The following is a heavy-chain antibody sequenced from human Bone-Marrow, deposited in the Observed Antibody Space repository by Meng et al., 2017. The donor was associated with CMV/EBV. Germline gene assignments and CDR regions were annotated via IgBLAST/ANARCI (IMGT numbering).Heavy chain of an antibody. CDR2: ISSTGSTI. CDR1: GFTFGDYY. J-gene: IGHJ2*01. Sequence: CAASGFTFGDYYMTWIRQAPGKGLEWISYISSTGSTIDYADSVKGRFTISRDNAKNSLYLQMNRLTAEDTAVYYCATEHSNFYVHFDLWGRGTLVTVSS. D-gene: IGHD1-1*01. V-gene: IGHV3-11*04. CDR3: ATEHSNFYVHFDL.